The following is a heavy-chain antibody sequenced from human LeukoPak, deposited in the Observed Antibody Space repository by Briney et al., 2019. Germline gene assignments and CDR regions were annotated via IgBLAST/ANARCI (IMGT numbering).Heavy chain of an antibody. V-gene: IGHV4-4*07. J-gene: IGHJ6*03. CDR1: GGSISSYY. Sequence: PSETLSLTCTGSGGSISSYYWSWIRQPAGKGLEWIGRIYTSGSTNYNPSRKSRVTMSVDTSKNQFSLKLSSVTAADTAVYYCARETSDWGSRYYYYMDVWGKGTTVTVSS. CDR3: ARETSDWGSRYYYYMDV. D-gene: IGHD7-27*01. CDR2: IYTSGST.